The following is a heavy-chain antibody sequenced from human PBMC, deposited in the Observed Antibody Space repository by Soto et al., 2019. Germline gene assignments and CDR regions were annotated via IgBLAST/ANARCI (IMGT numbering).Heavy chain of an antibody. J-gene: IGHJ5*02. CDR2: IYYSGST. CDR1: GGSISSSSYY. V-gene: IGHV4-39*01. Sequence: NPSETLSLTCTVSGGSISSSSYYWGWIRQPPGKGLEWIGSIYYSGSTYYNPSLKSRVTISVDTSKNQFSLKLSSVTAADTAVYYCARLYRDYDFWSGSNPLGSIDPWGQGTLVTVSS. D-gene: IGHD3-3*01. CDR3: ARLYRDYDFWSGSNPLGSIDP.